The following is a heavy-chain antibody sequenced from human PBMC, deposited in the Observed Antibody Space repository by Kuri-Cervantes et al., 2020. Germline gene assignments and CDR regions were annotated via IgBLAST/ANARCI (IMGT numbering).Heavy chain of an antibody. Sequence: SETLSLTCSVSGYSIGSAYYGAWIRQTPGKGLEWIGSIRHTGTTNYNPSLKSRVIMSLDTSKNQFSLSLNSVTAADTAVYYCARLPFNAFDIWGQGTMVTVSS. J-gene: IGHJ3*02. CDR3: ARLPFNAFDI. CDR2: IRHTGTT. V-gene: IGHV4-38-2*02. CDR1: GYSIGSAYY.